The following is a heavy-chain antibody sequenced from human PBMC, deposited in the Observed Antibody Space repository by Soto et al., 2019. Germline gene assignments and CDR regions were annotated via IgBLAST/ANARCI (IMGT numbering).Heavy chain of an antibody. J-gene: IGHJ4*02. V-gene: IGHV4-30-2*05. CDR1: GGSISSGGYS. D-gene: IGHD3-22*01. CDR2: IYYSGST. CDR3: ARDQENYDSSGYYDY. Sequence: TSETLSLTCAVSGGSISSGGYSWSWIRQPPGKGLEWIGYIYYSGSTYYNPSLKSRVTISVDTSKNQFSLKLSSVTAADTAVYYCARDQENYDSSGYYDYWGQGTLVTVSS.